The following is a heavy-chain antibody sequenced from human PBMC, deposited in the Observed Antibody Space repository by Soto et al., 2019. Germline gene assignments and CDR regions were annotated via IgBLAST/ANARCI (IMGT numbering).Heavy chain of an antibody. CDR3: VKDGHSYGYAYYDY. V-gene: IGHV3-30*18. D-gene: IGHD5-18*01. J-gene: IGHJ4*02. CDR2: ISSDGSNK. Sequence: QVQLVESGGGVVQPGRSLRLSCAAAGFTFSGYGMHWVRQAPGKGLEWVAVISSDGSNKYYADSVKGRFTISRDNSKNTLSLQMNSLRAEDTAVYYCVKDGHSYGYAYYDYWGQGSLVTVSS. CDR1: GFTFSGYG.